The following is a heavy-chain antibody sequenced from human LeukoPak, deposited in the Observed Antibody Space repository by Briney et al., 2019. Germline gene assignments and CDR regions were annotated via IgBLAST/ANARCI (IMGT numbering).Heavy chain of an antibody. D-gene: IGHD4-23*01. J-gene: IGHJ4*02. V-gene: IGHV1-69*13. CDR3: ARDLYGGTSATFDY. CDR2: IIPIFGTA. Sequence: ASVKVSCKASGGTFSSYAISWVRQAPGQGLERMGGIIPIFGTANYAQKFQGRVTITADESTSTAYMELSSLRSEDTAVYYCARDLYGGTSATFDYWGQGTLVTVSS. CDR1: GGTFSSYA.